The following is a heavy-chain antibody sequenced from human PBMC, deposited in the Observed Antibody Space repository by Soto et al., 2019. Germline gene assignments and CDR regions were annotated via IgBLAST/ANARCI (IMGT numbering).Heavy chain of an antibody. Sequence: PSETLSLTCTVSGGSISSSSYYWGWIRQPPGKGLEWIGSIYYYNPSLKSRVTISVDTSKNQFSLKLSSVTAADTAVYYCASQRITVVRGVIVFWFDPWGQVTLGAVSS. CDR1: GGSISSSSYY. V-gene: IGHV4-39*01. CDR2: IY. D-gene: IGHD3-10*01. J-gene: IGHJ5*02. CDR3: ASQRITVVRGVIVFWFDP.